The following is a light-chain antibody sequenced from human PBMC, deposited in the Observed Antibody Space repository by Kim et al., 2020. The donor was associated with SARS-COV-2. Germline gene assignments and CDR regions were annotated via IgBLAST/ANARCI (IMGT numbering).Light chain of an antibody. J-gene: IGKJ2*01. CDR3: QQLNSYPRDT. V-gene: IGKV1-9*01. CDR2: AAS. CDR1: QGISSY. Sequence: ASVGDRVTITCRASQGISSYLAWYQQKPGKAPKLLIYAASTLQSGVPSRFSGSGSGTEFTLTISSLQPEDFATYYCQQLNSYPRDTFSQGTKLEI.